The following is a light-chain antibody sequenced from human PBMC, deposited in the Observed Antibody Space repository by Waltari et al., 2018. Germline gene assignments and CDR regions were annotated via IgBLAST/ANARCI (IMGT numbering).Light chain of an antibody. CDR2: DLF. Sequence: VMTQSPLSLSVTPGQPASISCSSSQSLLHSDRKTYLSWFLQKAGQPPRLLIYDLFNRFPGVPDRFSGSGSGTDFTLRISRVEPEDVGVYYCMQSIQFPRTFGQGTKVDIK. V-gene: IGKV2D-29*01. J-gene: IGKJ1*01. CDR1: QSLLHSDRKTY. CDR3: MQSIQFPRT.